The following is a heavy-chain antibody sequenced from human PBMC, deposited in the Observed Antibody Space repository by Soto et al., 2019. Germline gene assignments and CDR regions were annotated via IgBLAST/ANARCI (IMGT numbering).Heavy chain of an antibody. CDR3: ASGGHYDGVSYHLVGFDY. J-gene: IGHJ4*02. Sequence: EVQLVQSGGGLVQPGGSLRLSCSASGFTFSNYWMHWVRQGPGKGLVWVERLNIDGSTRNYADSVKGRFTISRDNAQNTLFLQMNSLSGEDTAVYYCASGGHYDGVSYHLVGFDYWGQGTQVTVSS. CDR2: LNIDGSTR. CDR1: GFTFSNYW. V-gene: IGHV3-74*01. D-gene: IGHD3-16*01.